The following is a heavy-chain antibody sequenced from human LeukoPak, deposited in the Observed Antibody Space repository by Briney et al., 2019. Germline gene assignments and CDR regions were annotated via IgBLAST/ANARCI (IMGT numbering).Heavy chain of an antibody. CDR1: GGSISSGDHS. J-gene: IGHJ5*02. V-gene: IGHV4-30-2*01. D-gene: IGHD2-2*01. Sequence: SETLSLTCGVSGGSISSGDHSWSWVRQPPGEGLEWVGYIYHSGRTYYIPSLKSQVTISVDRSNNQFSLKLSSVTAADTAVYYCASSEGYCRSTNCRNWFDPWGQGILVTVSS. CDR3: ASSEGYCRSTNCRNWFDP. CDR2: IYHSGRT.